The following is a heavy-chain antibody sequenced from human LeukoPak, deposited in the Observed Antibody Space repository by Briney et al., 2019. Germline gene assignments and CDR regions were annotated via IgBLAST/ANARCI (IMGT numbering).Heavy chain of an antibody. CDR3: ATAPLGGYYDSSGYSWYFDY. CDR1: GYTLTELS. Sequence: ASVNVSCKVSGYTLTELSMHWVRQAPGKGREWMGGFDPEDGEAIYAQKFQGRVTMTEDTSTDTAYMELSSLRSEDTAVYYCATAPLGGYYDSSGYSWYFDYWGQGTLVTVSS. V-gene: IGHV1-24*01. CDR2: FDPEDGEA. J-gene: IGHJ4*02. D-gene: IGHD3-22*01.